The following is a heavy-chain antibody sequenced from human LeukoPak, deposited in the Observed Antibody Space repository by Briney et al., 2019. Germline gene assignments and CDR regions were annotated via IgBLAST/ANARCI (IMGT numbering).Heavy chain of an antibody. J-gene: IGHJ6*03. D-gene: IGHD1-26*01. CDR3: ARDRGSYYYYMDV. CDR2: ISSSGSTI. CDR1: GFTFSSYE. Sequence: AGGSLRLSSAASGFTFSSYEMNWVRQAPGKGLEWVSYISSSGSTIYYADSVKGRFTISRDNAKNSLYLQMNSLRAEDTAVYYCARDRGSYYYYMDVWGKGTTVTASS. V-gene: IGHV3-48*03.